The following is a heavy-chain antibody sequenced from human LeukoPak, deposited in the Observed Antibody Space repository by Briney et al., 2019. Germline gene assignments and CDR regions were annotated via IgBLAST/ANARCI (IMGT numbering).Heavy chain of an antibody. D-gene: IGHD6-19*01. Sequence: ASVKVSCKASGGTFSSYAISWVRQAPGQGLEWMGGIIPIFGTANYAQKFQGRVTITTDESTSTAYMELSSLRSEDTAVYYCARRIAVAGDDAFDIWGQGTMVTVSS. V-gene: IGHV1-69*05. CDR3: ARRIAVAGDDAFDI. J-gene: IGHJ3*02. CDR1: GGTFSSYA. CDR2: IIPIFGTA.